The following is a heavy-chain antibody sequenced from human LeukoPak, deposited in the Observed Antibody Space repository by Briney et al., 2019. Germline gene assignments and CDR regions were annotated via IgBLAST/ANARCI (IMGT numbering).Heavy chain of an antibody. V-gene: IGHV1-69*02. CDR2: IIPILGIA. CDR3: AIKPDFWSGYYSDSFDY. D-gene: IGHD3-3*01. Sequence: SVKVSCKASGGTFSSYTISWVRQAPGQGLEWMGRIIPILGIANYAQKFQGRVTITADKSTSTAYMELSSLRSEDTAVYYCAIKPDFWSGYYSDSFDYWGQGTLVTVSS. CDR1: GGTFSSYT. J-gene: IGHJ4*02.